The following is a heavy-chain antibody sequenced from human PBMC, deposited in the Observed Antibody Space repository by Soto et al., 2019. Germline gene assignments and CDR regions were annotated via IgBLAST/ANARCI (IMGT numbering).Heavy chain of an antibody. CDR3: ATVFDF. Sequence: EMQLVESGGGLVQPGGSLRLSSAASGFTSGLWIHWVRQAPGKGLEWVSRIDIDARGTSYADSVKGRFTISTDNAKNTVYLQMNSLRVEDTAVYYCATVFDFWGQGTLVTVSS. J-gene: IGHJ4*02. CDR2: IDIDARGT. CDR1: GFTSGLW. D-gene: IGHD4-17*01. V-gene: IGHV3-74*01.